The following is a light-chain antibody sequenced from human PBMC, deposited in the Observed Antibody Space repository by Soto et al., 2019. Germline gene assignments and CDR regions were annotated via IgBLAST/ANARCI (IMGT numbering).Light chain of an antibody. Sequence: QSVLTQPASVSGSPGQSITISCTGTRSDVGGYNYVSWYQQHPGKAPKVMIYEVSTRPSGVSNRFSGSKSGNTASLTISGLQAEDEAHYYCSSYTSNTTPYVFGTGTKLTVL. V-gene: IGLV2-14*01. CDR3: SSYTSNTTPYV. J-gene: IGLJ1*01. CDR1: RSDVGGYNY. CDR2: EVS.